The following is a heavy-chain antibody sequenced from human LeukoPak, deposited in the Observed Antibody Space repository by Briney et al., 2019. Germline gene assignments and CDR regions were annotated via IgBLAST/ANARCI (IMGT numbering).Heavy chain of an antibody. J-gene: IGHJ4*02. V-gene: IGHV4-34*01. CDR1: GGSFSGYY. Sequence: SETLSLTCAVYGGSFSGYYWSWIRQPPGKGLEWIGEINHSGSTNYNPSLKSRVTISVDTSKNQFSLKLSSVTAADTAVYYCARGGIGSYWGQGTLVTVSS. D-gene: IGHD2-15*01. CDR2: INHSGST. CDR3: ARGGIGSY.